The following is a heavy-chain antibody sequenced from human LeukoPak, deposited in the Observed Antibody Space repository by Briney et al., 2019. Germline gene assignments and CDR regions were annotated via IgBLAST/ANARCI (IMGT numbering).Heavy chain of an antibody. CDR2: IISISIYI. J-gene: IGHJ4*02. V-gene: IGHV3-21*01. Sequence: GGSLRLSCAASGFTFSSYSMNWVRQAPGKGLEWVSSIISISIYIYYAASVRGRFTISRDNDKNSLYLQMNSLRAEDTAVYDCARDFESADYWGQGTMVTVSS. CDR1: GFTFSSYS. CDR3: ARDFESADY.